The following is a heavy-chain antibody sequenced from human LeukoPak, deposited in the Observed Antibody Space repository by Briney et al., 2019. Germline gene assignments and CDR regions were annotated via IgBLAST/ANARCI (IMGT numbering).Heavy chain of an antibody. J-gene: IGHJ4*02. Sequence: GESLRLSCAASGFTFSSYAMSWVRQAPGKGLEWVSAISGSGGSTYYADSVKGRFTISRDNSKNTLYLQMNSLRAEDTAVYYCAKGSAGIATEAVDYWGQGTLVTVSS. CDR1: GFTFSSYA. D-gene: IGHD6-13*01. CDR2: ISGSGGST. CDR3: AKGSAGIATEAVDY. V-gene: IGHV3-23*01.